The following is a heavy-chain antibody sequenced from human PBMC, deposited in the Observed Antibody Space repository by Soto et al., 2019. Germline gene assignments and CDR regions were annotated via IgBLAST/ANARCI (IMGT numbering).Heavy chain of an antibody. CDR1: GYFISTGYY. Sequence: KPSETLSLTCAVSGYFISTGYYWAWIRQSSGKGLEWIGSTHYSGTTYYNTSLKSRVTISVDTSKNQFSLKLTSVTAADTAVYFCARGYSGNYFDLWGQGTLVTVSS. V-gene: IGHV4-38-2*01. D-gene: IGHD1-26*01. J-gene: IGHJ4*02. CDR2: THYSGTT. CDR3: ARGYSGNYFDL.